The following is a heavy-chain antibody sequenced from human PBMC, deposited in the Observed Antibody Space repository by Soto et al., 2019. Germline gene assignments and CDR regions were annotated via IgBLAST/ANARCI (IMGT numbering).Heavy chain of an antibody. Sequence: GGSLRLSCAASGFTVSSNYMSWVRQAPGKGLEWVSVIYSGGSTYYADSVKGRFTISRDNSKNTLYLQMNSLRAEDTAVYYCASASLLYYYYMDVWGKGTTVTVSS. CDR3: ASASLLYYYYMDV. J-gene: IGHJ6*03. CDR1: GFTVSSNY. V-gene: IGHV3-66*01. CDR2: IYSGGST. D-gene: IGHD2-15*01.